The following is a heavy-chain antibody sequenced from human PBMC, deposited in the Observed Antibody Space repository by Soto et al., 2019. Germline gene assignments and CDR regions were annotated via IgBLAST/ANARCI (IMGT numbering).Heavy chain of an antibody. CDR2: ISSSSSYI. Sequence: GGSLRLSCAASGFTFSSYSMNWVRQAPGKGLEWVSSISSSSSYIYYADSVKGRFTISRDNAKNSLYLQMNSLRAEDTAVYYCARKGDCSGGRCYSFDYWGQGTLVTVYS. V-gene: IGHV3-21*01. CDR3: ARKGDCSGGRCYSFDY. D-gene: IGHD2-15*01. J-gene: IGHJ4*02. CDR1: GFTFSSYS.